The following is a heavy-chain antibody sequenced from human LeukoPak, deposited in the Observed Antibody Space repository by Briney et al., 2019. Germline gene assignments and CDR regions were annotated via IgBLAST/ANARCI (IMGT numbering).Heavy chain of an antibody. CDR3: ARSRRVRGVSGPDY. D-gene: IGHD3-10*01. CDR2: IWYDGSNK. Sequence: GRSLRLSCAASGFTFSSYDMHWVRQAPGKGLEWVAVIWYDGSNKYYADSVKGRFTISRDNSKNTLYLQVNSRRAEDTAVYYCARSRRVRGVSGPDYWGQGTLVTVST. CDR1: GFTFSSYD. J-gene: IGHJ4*02. V-gene: IGHV3-33*01.